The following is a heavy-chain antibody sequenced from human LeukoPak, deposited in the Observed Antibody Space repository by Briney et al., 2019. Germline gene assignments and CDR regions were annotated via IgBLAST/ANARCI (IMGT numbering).Heavy chain of an antibody. V-gene: IGHV3-7*01. CDR3: ARDVGTSGYDLLDY. CDR1: GFTFSSYW. J-gene: IGHJ4*02. Sequence: GGSLRLSCAASGFTFSSYWMNWVRQAPGKGLEWVATINQDGGERYYVDSVKGRFTISRDNAKDSLYLQMNSLRAEDTAVYYCARDVGTSGYDLLDYWGQGTLVTVSS. CDR2: INQDGGER. D-gene: IGHD5-12*01.